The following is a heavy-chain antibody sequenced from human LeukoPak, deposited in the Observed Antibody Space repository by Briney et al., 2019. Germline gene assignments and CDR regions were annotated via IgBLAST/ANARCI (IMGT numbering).Heavy chain of an antibody. J-gene: IGHJ4*02. D-gene: IGHD3-22*01. V-gene: IGHV1-2*02. CDR2: INPNSGGT. CDR3: ARPPPGYYSLPDY. Sequence: ASVKVSCKASGYTFTGYYMHWVRQAPGQGLEWMGWINPNSGGTNYAQKFQGRVTMTRDTSISTAYMELSRLRSDDTAVYYCARPPPGYYSLPDYWGQGTLVTISS. CDR1: GYTFTGYY.